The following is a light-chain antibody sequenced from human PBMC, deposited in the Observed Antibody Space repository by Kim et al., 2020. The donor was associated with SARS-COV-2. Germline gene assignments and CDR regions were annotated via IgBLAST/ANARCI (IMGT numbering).Light chain of an antibody. CDR2: AAS. CDR1: HGISYY. Sequence: SSVGDRVTINCRASHGISYYLAWYQQNPEKVPKRLIYAASTLQSGVSSRFSGSGSGTDFSLTISSLQPEDVASYYCQKYDRAPWTFGQGTKVDIK. J-gene: IGKJ1*01. V-gene: IGKV1-27*01. CDR3: QKYDRAPWT.